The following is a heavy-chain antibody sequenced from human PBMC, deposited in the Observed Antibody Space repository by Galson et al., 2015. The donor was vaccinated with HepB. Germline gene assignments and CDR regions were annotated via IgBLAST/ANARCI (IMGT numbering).Heavy chain of an antibody. J-gene: IGHJ6*02. V-gene: IGHV4-59*12. CDR3: ARTSGGSSQNYYYYPMDV. CDR2: VYYTGRT. D-gene: IGHD1-26*01. Sequence: TLSLTCSVSGGSISSYYWGWIRQPPGKGLEWIGYVYYTGRTNYNPSLESRVALSMDTSKNQFSLTVWSVTAADTALYYCARTSGGSSQNYYYYPMDVWGQGTTVTVSS. CDR1: GGSISSYY.